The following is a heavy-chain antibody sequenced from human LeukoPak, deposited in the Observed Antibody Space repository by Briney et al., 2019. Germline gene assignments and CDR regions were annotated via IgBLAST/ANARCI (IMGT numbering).Heavy chain of an antibody. J-gene: IGHJ4*02. CDR3: ARNENSGWGYFDY. D-gene: IGHD5-12*01. CDR1: GFTFSNYS. CDR2: ISYDGSNK. Sequence: GGSLRLSCAASGFTFSNYSMHWVRQGPGKGLEWVAVISYDGSNKYNADSVKGRFTISRDNSKNTLCLQMNSLRAEDTAVYYCARNENSGWGYFDYWGQGTLVTVSS. V-gene: IGHV3-30-3*01.